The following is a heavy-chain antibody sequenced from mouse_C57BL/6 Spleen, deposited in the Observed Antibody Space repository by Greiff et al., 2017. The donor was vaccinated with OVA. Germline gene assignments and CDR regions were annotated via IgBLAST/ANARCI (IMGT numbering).Heavy chain of an antibody. CDR2: ISDGGSYT. CDR1: GFTFSSYA. D-gene: IGHD2-1*01. J-gene: IGHJ2*01. Sequence: EVMLVESGGGLVKPGGSLKLSCAASGFTFSSYAMSWVRQTPEKRLEWVATISDGGSYTYYPDNVKGRFTISRDKAKNTLYLQMSHLKSEDTAMYYCARQGYGNSFDYWGQGTTLTVSS. V-gene: IGHV5-4*03. CDR3: ARQGYGNSFDY.